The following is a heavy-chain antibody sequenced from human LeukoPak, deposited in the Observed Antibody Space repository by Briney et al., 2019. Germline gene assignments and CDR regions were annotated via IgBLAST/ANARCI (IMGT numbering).Heavy chain of an antibody. CDR2: IYTSGST. V-gene: IGHV4-4*07. CDR3: ARDPGPYDYPFVPI. J-gene: IGHJ3*02. D-gene: IGHD3-3*01. Sequence: PSETLSLTCTVSGGSISSYYWSWIRQPAGKGLEWIGRIYTSGSTNYNPSLKSRVTMSVDTSKNQFSLKLSSVTAADTAVYHCARDPGPYDYPFVPIWGQGTMVTVSS. CDR1: GGSISSYY.